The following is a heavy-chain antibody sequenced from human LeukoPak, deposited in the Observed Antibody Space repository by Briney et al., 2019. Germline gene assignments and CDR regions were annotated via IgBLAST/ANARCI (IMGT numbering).Heavy chain of an antibody. CDR3: ARGSYASGSYTFDY. Sequence: GGSLRLSCAASEFTFSSYSMNWVRQAPGKGLECVSSISSSSSYIYYADSVKGRFTISRDNAKNSLYLQMNSLRAEDTAVYFCARGSYASGSYTFDYWGQGTLVTVSS. CDR2: ISSSSSYI. J-gene: IGHJ4*02. V-gene: IGHV3-21*01. D-gene: IGHD3-10*01. CDR1: EFTFSSYS.